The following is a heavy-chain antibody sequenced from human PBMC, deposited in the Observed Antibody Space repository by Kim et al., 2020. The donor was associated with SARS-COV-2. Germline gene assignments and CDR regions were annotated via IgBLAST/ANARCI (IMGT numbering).Heavy chain of an antibody. CDR3: ARSIAEISGRYWDWFNP. CDR1: GFTFTNYA. V-gene: IGHV3-23*03. CDR2: IYVGDTRR. J-gene: IGHJ5*02. D-gene: IGHD6-25*01. Sequence: GGSLRLSCVASGFTFTNYAMSWVRQIPGKGLEWVSVIYVGDTRRYYAESVKGRFTISRDDYNKTLYLQMSSLRAEDTAIYYCARSIAEISGRYWDWFNPWGQGTLVTVSS.